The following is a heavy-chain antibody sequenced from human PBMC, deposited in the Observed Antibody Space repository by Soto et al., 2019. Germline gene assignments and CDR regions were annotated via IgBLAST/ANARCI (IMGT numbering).Heavy chain of an antibody. V-gene: IGHV3-7*01. CDR3: ATEARGLGY. CDR1: GFTFSSYW. J-gene: IGHJ4*02. Sequence: EMQLVESGGGLAQPGGSLRLSCAASGFTFSSYWMSWVRQAPGKGLEWVTNIKQDGSEKNYVDSVKGRFTISRDNAKNSLYLQMNSLRVEDTAVYYCATEARGLGYWGQGTLVTVSS. CDR2: IKQDGSEK.